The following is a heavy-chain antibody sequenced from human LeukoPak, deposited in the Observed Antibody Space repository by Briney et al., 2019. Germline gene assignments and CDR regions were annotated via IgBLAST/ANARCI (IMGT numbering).Heavy chain of an antibody. Sequence: SETLSLTCAVSGGSISTYHWSWIRQPPGKGLEWIGSMYDSGSIHYNPSLKSRVSISVDTSKNQFSLNLRSVTAADTAVYYCARGYSSSWFYYWGQGTLVTVSS. CDR3: ARGYSSSWFYY. J-gene: IGHJ4*02. V-gene: IGHV4-4*08. CDR2: MYDSGSI. CDR1: GGSISTYH. D-gene: IGHD6-13*01.